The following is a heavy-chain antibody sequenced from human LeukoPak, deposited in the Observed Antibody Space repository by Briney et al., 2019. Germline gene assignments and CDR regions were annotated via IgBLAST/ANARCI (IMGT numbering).Heavy chain of an antibody. CDR2: ISWNSGSI. CDR3: AKDRWLQTHYYYYGMDV. CDR1: GFTFDDYA. Sequence: PGRSLRLSCAASGFTFDDYAMHWVRQAPGKGLEWVSGISWNSGSIGYADSVKGRFTISRDNSKNTLYLQMNSLRAEDTAVYYCAKDRWLQTHYYYYGMDVWGQGTMVTVSS. V-gene: IGHV3-9*01. J-gene: IGHJ6*02. D-gene: IGHD5-24*01.